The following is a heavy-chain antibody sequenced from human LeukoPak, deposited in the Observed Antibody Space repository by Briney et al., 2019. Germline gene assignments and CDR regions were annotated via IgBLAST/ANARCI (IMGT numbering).Heavy chain of an antibody. V-gene: IGHV4-34*01. CDR1: GGSFSGYY. J-gene: IGHJ5*02. CDR2: INHSGST. CDR3: ARVCAAPGYSYGLRWFDP. D-gene: IGHD5-18*01. Sequence: SETLSLTCAVYGGSFSGYYWSWIRQPPGKGLAWIGEINHSGSTNYNPSLKSRVTISVDMSKNQFSLKLSSVTAADTAVYYCARVCAAPGYSYGLRWFDPWGQGTLVTVSS.